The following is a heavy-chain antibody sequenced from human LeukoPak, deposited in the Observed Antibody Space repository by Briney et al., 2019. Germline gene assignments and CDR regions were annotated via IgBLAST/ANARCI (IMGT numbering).Heavy chain of an antibody. D-gene: IGHD6-13*01. CDR3: ARRSSSWCAPFDY. V-gene: IGHV4-59*08. J-gene: IGHJ4*02. CDR2: IYYSGST. Sequence: SETLSLTCTVSGGSISSYYWSWIRQPPGKGLEWIGYIYYSGSTNYNPSLKSRVTISVDTSKNQFSLKLSSVTAADTAVYYCARRSSSWCAPFDYWGQGTLVTVSS. CDR1: GGSISSYY.